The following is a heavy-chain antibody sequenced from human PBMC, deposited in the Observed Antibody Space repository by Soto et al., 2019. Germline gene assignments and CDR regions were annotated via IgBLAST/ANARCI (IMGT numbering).Heavy chain of an antibody. CDR1: GFTFSSND. J-gene: IGHJ4*02. D-gene: IGHD2-15*01. V-gene: IGHV3-23*01. CDR3: AKGGWLEY. Sequence: EVQLLESGGGLVQPGGSLRLSCAASGFTFSSNDMSWVRQAPGKGLEWVSTISVSDGSTWYADSVKGRFTVSRDDSKNTLYWQMKSLRAEDTAVYYCAKGGWLEYWGQGTLVTVSS. CDR2: ISVSDGST.